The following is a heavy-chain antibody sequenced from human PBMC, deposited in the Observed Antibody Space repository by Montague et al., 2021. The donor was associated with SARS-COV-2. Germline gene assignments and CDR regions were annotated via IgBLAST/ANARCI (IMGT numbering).Heavy chain of an antibody. V-gene: IGHV3-33*01. J-gene: IGHJ4*02. CDR3: AREYDILTGYYFDY. D-gene: IGHD3-9*01. CDR1: GFTFSSCG. CDR2: IWYDGSNK. Sequence: SRRLSCAASGFTFSSCGMHWVRQAPGKGLEWVAVIWYDGSNKYYADSVKGRFTISRDNSKNTLYLQMNSLRAEDTAVYYCAREYDILTGYYFDYWGQGTLVTVSS.